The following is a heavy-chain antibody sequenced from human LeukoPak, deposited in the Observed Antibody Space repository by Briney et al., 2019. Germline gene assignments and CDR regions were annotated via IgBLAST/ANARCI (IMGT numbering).Heavy chain of an antibody. V-gene: IGHV4-59*01. CDR2: IDSSGST. Sequence: SETLSLTCAVYGGSFSGYYWSWIRQPPGKGLEWIGYIDSSGSTNYNPSLKSRLTISLDTSKNQFSLKLRSVTAADTAVYYCARHGGSWTFDIWGRGTMVTVSS. CDR1: GGSFSGYY. J-gene: IGHJ3*02. CDR3: ARHGGSWTFDI. D-gene: IGHD6-13*01.